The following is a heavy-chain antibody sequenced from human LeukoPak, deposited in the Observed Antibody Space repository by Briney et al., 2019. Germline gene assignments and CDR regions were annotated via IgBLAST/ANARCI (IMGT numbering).Heavy chain of an antibody. CDR3: ARDRDVYSSRWNRNFAY. J-gene: IGHJ4*02. CDR1: GFTFSNYG. CDR2: IWYDGSNK. Sequence: GGSLRLSCAASGFTFSNYGMHWVRQAPGKGLEWVAIIWYDGSNKHYADSVKGRFTISRDNSKNTLYLQMNSLRAEDTAVYYCARDRDVYSSRWNRNFAYWGQGTLVTVSA. V-gene: IGHV3-33*01. D-gene: IGHD6-13*01.